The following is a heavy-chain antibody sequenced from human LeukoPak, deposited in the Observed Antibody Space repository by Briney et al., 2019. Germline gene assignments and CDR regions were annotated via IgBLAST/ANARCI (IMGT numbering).Heavy chain of an antibody. CDR3: ARGTQYYYDSSGYPGGY. Sequence: ASVKVSCKASGYTFTSYGISWVRQAPGQGLEWMGWISAYNGNTNYAQKLQGRVTMTTDTSTSTAYMELRSLGSDDTAVYYCARGTQYYYDSSGYPGGYWGQGTLVTVSS. CDR1: GYTFTSYG. D-gene: IGHD3-22*01. V-gene: IGHV1-18*01. J-gene: IGHJ4*02. CDR2: ISAYNGNT.